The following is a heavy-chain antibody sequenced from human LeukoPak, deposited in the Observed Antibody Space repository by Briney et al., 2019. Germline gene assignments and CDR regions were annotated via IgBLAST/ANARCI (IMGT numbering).Heavy chain of an antibody. CDR1: GFTFSSYA. Sequence: GGSLRLSCAASGFTFSSYAMSWVRQAPGKGLEWVSAISGSGGSTYYADSVKGRFTISRDNSRNTLYLQMNSLRAEDTAVYYCAKLHFGVVSNFDYWGQGTLVTVSS. V-gene: IGHV3-23*01. D-gene: IGHD3-3*01. CDR3: AKLHFGVVSNFDY. CDR2: ISGSGGST. J-gene: IGHJ4*02.